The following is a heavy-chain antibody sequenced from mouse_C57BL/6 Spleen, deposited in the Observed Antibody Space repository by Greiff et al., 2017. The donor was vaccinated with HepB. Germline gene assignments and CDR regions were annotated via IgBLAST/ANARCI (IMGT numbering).Heavy chain of an antibody. D-gene: IGHD2-4*01. CDR3: RDDYDYGGDAMDY. J-gene: IGHJ4*01. CDR1: YTFTDYYM. CDR2: YPGSGNTY. V-gene: IGHV1-83*01. Sequence: VQLQQSGPELVKPGASVKMSCKASGYTFTDYYMHWVKQKPGKGLEWIGEIYPGSGNTYYNEKFKGKATLTADTSSSTAYMQLSSLTSEDSAVYFCARDDYDYGGDAMDYWGQGTSVTVSS.